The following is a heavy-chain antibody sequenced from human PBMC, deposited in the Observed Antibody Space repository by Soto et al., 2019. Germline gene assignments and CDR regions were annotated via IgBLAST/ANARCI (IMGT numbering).Heavy chain of an antibody. D-gene: IGHD6-6*01. CDR2: ITSSSMTI. V-gene: IGHV3-48*02. J-gene: IGHJ4*02. CDR1: GFTFSTYS. Sequence: EVQLVESGGGLVQPGGSLRLSCVASGFTFSTYSVNWVRQPPGKGLEWISYITSSSMTIYYADSVKGRFTVSSDNAKNSLYLQMNSLRDEDTAVYYCAWDSSSSSFFGYWGQGGLVTVSS. CDR3: AWDSSSSSFFGY.